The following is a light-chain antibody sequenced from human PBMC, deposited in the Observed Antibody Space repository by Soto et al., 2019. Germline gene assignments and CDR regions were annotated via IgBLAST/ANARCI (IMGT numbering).Light chain of an antibody. CDR1: EWFSGRN. V-gene: IGKV3-20*01. J-gene: IGKJ5*01. CDR3: QQYGTWIT. CDR2: SSS. Sequence: EIVLTQSPGTLSVSPGDRVSLSCGASEWFSGRNLAWYQYKPGQSPRLLIYSSSIRASGVPDRFRGSGSGTVFTLTISRLEPEDFAVYYCQQYGTWITFGQGTRLETK.